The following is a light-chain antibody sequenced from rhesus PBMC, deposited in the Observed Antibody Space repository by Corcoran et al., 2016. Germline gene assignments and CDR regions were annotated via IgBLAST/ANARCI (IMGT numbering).Light chain of an antibody. CDR3: QQYKNWRT. V-gene: IGKV3-24*04. J-gene: IGKJ1*01. CDR2: GAS. Sequence: EIVLTQSPATLSLSPGETATLSCRASKTVGRNLVWYQPKPGQAPRRLIYGASSRANGIPDRLSGSGSGTDFTLIISSLEPEDVGVYYCQQYKNWRTFGQGTKVEIK. CDR1: KTVGRN.